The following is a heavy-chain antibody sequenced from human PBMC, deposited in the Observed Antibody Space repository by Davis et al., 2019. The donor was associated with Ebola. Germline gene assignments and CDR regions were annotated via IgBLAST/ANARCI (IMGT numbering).Heavy chain of an antibody. CDR1: GFTFSSYS. J-gene: IGHJ3*02. CDR2: IISSSSYI. CDR3: ASSLLWFGELLYQDAFDI. D-gene: IGHD3-10*01. V-gene: IGHV3-21*01. Sequence: GESLKISCAASGFTFSSYSMNWVRQAPGKGLEWVSSIISSSSYIYYADSVKGRFTISRDNAKNSLYLQMNSLRAEDTAVYYCASSLLWFGELLYQDAFDIWGQGTMVTVSS.